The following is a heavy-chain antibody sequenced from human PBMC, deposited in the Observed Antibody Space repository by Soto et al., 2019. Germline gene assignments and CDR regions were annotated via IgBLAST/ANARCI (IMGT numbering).Heavy chain of an antibody. CDR1: GGTFSSYA. CDR3: ARRRCSGGSCYSYYYYGMDV. D-gene: IGHD2-15*01. CDR2: IIPIFGTA. Sequence: QVQLVQSGAEVQKPGSSVKVSCKASGGTFSSYAISWVRQAPGQGLEWMGGIIPIFGTANYAQKFQGRVMITADKSTSTAYMELSSLRSEDTAVYYCARRRCSGGSCYSYYYYGMDVWGQGTKVTVSS. V-gene: IGHV1-69*06. J-gene: IGHJ6*02.